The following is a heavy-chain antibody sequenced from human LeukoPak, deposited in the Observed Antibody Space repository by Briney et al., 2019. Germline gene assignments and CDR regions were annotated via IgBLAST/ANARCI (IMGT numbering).Heavy chain of an antibody. V-gene: IGHV1-2*02. CDR3: ARSEQLPNWFDP. D-gene: IGHD6-13*01. CDR1: GYTFTGYY. J-gene: IGHJ5*02. Sequence: ASVKVSCKASGYTFTGYYMHWVRQAPGQGLEWMGWINPNSGGTNYAQKFQGRVTMTRDTSISTAYMELSGLRSDDTAVYYCARSEQLPNWFDPWGQGTLVTVSS. CDR2: INPNSGGT.